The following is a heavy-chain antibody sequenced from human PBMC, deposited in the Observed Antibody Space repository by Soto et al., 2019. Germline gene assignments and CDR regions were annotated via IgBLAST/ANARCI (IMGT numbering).Heavy chain of an antibody. D-gene: IGHD2-2*01. Sequence: ASVKVSCKASGYTFTSYGISWVRQAPGQGLEWMGWISAYNGNTNYAQKLQGRVTMTTDTSTSTAYMELRSLRSDDTAVYYCASSSPEVVPAAMFRSFDYWRQGTLVTVSS. V-gene: IGHV1-18*01. CDR1: GYTFTSYG. CDR2: ISAYNGNT. CDR3: ASSSPEVVPAAMFRSFDY. J-gene: IGHJ4*02.